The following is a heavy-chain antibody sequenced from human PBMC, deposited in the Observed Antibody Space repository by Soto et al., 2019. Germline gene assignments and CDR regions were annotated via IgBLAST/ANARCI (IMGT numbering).Heavy chain of an antibody. V-gene: IGHV3-30*18. CDR2: ISYDGSNK. J-gene: IGHJ4*02. D-gene: IGHD3-10*01. CDR3: AKDRMGAGVRGYFDY. Sequence: QVQLVESGGGVVQPGRSLRLSCAGSGFTFSAYGMDWVRQAPGKGLERVAVISYDGSNKYYADSVKGRFTSSRDNSKNTLYLQMNSLRAEDTAVYYCAKDRMGAGVRGYFDYWGQGTLVTVSS. CDR1: GFTFSAYG.